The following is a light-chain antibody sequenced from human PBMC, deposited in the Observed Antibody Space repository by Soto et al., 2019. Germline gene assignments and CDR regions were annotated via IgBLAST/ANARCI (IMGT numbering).Light chain of an antibody. CDR2: RAS. CDR3: QQYQNLWT. V-gene: IGKV3-15*01. J-gene: IGKJ1*01. Sequence: TVFTQSASTLSLSPGERATLSCRAGQTIYSNVAWYQQRPGQAPRLLIYRASTRATGVPARFSGSGSGTEFTLTISSLQSEDFAIYYCQQYQNLWTFGQGTKVDIK. CDR1: QTIYSN.